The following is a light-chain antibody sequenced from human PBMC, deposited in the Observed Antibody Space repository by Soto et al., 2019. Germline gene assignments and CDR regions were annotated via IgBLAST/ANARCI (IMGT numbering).Light chain of an antibody. J-gene: IGKJ1*01. CDR1: QSVSSSY. CDR2: DAS. CDR3: QQYGSSPT. V-gene: IGKV3-20*01. Sequence: EIVLTQSPGTLSLSPGERATLSCRSSQSVSSSYLAWYQQKPGQAPRLLIYDASSRATGIPDRFSGSGSGTGFTLTISRLEPDDFAVYYCQQYGSSPTFGQGTKVEIK.